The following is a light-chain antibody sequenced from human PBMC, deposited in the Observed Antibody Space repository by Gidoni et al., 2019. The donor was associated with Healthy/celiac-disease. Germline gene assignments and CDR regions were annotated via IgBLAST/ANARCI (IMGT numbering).Light chain of an antibody. CDR2: EGS. CDR1: SSDVGSYNL. Sequence: SALTPPASLSGSPGQSITISCTGTSSDVGSYNLVSWYQQHPGKAPKLMIYEGSKRPSGVANRFSGSKSGNTASLTISGLQAEDEADYYCCSYAGSSTYVFGTGTKVTVL. V-gene: IGLV2-23*01. CDR3: CSYAGSSTYV. J-gene: IGLJ1*01.